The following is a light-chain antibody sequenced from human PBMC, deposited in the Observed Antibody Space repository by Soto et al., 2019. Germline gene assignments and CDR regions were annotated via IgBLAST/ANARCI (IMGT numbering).Light chain of an antibody. V-gene: IGLV2-14*01. Sequence: QSALTQPASVSGSPGQSITISCTGTSSDVGGYNYVSWYQQHPGTSPKLMIYEVSNRPSGVSNRFSGSKSGNTASLIISGLQAEDEGDYYCSSYTARSTWGFGGGTKVTVL. J-gene: IGLJ3*02. CDR2: EVS. CDR1: SSDVGGYNY. CDR3: SSYTARSTWG.